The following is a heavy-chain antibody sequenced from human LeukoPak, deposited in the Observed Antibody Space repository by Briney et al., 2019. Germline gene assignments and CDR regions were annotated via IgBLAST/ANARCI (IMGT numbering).Heavy chain of an antibody. CDR1: GGSFSGYY. Sequence: PSETLSLTCAVHGGSFSGYYWSWIRQPPGKGLEWIGEINHSGSTNYNPSLKSRVTISVDTSKNQFSLKLSSVTAADTAVYYCARDSGYYDSGGYPDYWGQGTLVTVST. V-gene: IGHV4-34*01. D-gene: IGHD3-22*01. CDR3: ARDSGYYDSGGYPDY. J-gene: IGHJ4*02. CDR2: INHSGST.